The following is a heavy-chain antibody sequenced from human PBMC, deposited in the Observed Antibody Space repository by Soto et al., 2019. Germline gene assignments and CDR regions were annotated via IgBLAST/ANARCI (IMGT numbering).Heavy chain of an antibody. J-gene: IGHJ4*02. CDR2: IIPIFNST. CDR1: GSRFSNYV. Sequence: GASVKVSCKVSGSRFSNYVISWVRQAPGHGLEWLGRIIPIFNSTKYAQSFQGRVTITADKSTSTASLELSSLRSDDTAVYYCAREGRGKKAGYNGLVSLGYWGQGNLVTVS. V-gene: IGHV1-69*06. D-gene: IGHD2-2*02. CDR3: AREGRGKKAGYNGLVSLGY.